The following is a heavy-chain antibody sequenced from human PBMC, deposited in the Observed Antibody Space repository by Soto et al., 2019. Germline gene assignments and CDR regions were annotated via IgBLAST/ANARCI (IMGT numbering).Heavy chain of an antibody. J-gene: IGHJ4*02. Sequence: PSETLSLTCTVSGGSIGGYYWNWIRQPPGKGLEWIGFIHYSGSTSYNPSLKSRVTISVDTSKNHFSLKLTSVTAADTAVYFCARVPGDYSGNHVDYWGQGTLVTVSS. V-gene: IGHV4-59*13. D-gene: IGHD4-4*01. CDR2: IHYSGST. CDR1: GGSIGGYY. CDR3: ARVPGDYSGNHVDY.